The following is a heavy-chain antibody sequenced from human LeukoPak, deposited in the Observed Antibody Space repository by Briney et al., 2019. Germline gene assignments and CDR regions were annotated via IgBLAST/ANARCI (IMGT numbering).Heavy chain of an antibody. V-gene: IGHV3-23*01. CDR2: ISGSGAST. CDR1: GFTFGNYA. Sequence: GGSLRLSCAASGFTFGNYAMSWVRQAPGKGLEWVSAISGSGASTYYADSVKGRFTISRDNSKNTLYLQMNSLRAEDTAVYYCAKGTNYYGSGSYYGYWGQGTLVNVSS. D-gene: IGHD3-10*01. CDR3: AKGTNYYGSGSYYGY. J-gene: IGHJ4*02.